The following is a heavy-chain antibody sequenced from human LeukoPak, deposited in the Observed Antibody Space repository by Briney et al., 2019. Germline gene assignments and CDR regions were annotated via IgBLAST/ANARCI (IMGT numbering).Heavy chain of an antibody. V-gene: IGHV4-4*07. CDR2: IYTSGST. CDR1: GGSISSYY. CDR3: ARDWGNYGGNYFDY. Sequence: SETLSLTCTVSGGSISSYYWSWIRQPAGKGLEWIGRIYTSGSTNYNPSLKSRVTMSVDTSKNQFSLKLSSVTAADTAMYYCARDWGNYGGNYFDYWGQGTLVTVSS. J-gene: IGHJ4*02. D-gene: IGHD4-23*01.